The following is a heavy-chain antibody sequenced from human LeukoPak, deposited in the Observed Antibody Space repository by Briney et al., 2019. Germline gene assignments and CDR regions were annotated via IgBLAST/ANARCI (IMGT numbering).Heavy chain of an antibody. J-gene: IGHJ4*02. CDR2: INGDGTSI. CDR3: ATELRSGYFDY. D-gene: IGHD3-22*01. CDR1: GFTFSSDW. Sequence: PGGSLRLSCAASGFTFSSDWMHWVRQVPGEGLVWVSRINGDGTSIAYADSVRGRFTISRDNAKNTLYLQMNSLRVEDTAVYYCATELRSGYFDYWGQGTLVTVSS. V-gene: IGHV3-74*01.